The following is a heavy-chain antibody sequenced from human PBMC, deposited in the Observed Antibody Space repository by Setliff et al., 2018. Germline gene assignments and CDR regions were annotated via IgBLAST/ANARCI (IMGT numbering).Heavy chain of an antibody. J-gene: IGHJ4*02. CDR2: MNAGNGNT. V-gene: IGHV1-3*01. D-gene: IGHD3-10*01. Sequence: ASVKVSCKASGYTFLNYDIHWVRQAPGQGLEWMGWMNAGNGNTEYSQKFKGRVTLSRDTSANIAYMELRSLTSEDTAVYYCARGRAHYNFSGSFMDYWGQGTLVTVSS. CDR1: GYTFLNYD. CDR3: ARGRAHYNFSGSFMDY.